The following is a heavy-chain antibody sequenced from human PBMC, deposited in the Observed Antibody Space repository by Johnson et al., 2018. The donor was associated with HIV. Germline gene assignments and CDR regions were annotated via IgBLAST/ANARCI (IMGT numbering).Heavy chain of an antibody. D-gene: IGHD2-15*01. CDR2: IGGSGGST. J-gene: IGHJ3*02. Sequence: VQLVESGGGLVQPGGSLRLSCAASGFTFSSYAMSWVRQAPGKGLEWVSAIGGSGGSTYYADSVTGRFTISRDNSKNTLYMQLSSLRAEETAVYYCARELVVAVADTLTSGVFDIWDQGTLVTVSS. CDR3: ARELVVAVADTLTSGVFDI. V-gene: IGHV3-23*04. CDR1: GFTFSSYA.